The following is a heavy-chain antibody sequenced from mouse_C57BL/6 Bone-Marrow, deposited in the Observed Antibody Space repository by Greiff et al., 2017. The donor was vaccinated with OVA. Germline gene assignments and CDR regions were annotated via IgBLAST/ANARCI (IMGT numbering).Heavy chain of an antibody. CDR1: GYTFTSYW. CDR2: INPSSGYT. V-gene: IGHV1-7*01. CDR3: ASSDGYYSWYFDV. Sequence: QVQLQQSGAELAKPGASVKLSCKASGYTFTSYWMHWVKQRPGQGLEWIGYINPSSGYTKYNQKFKDKATLTADKSSSTAYMQLSSLTYGDSAVYYCASSDGYYSWYFDVWGTGTTVTVSS. D-gene: IGHD2-3*01. J-gene: IGHJ1*03.